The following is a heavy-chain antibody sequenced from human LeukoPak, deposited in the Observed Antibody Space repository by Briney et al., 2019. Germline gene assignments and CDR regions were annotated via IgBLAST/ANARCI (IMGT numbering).Heavy chain of an antibody. CDR1: GVSISRSNW. CDR3: ASKDYNYLAFDF. Sequence: PSETLSLTCTVSGVSISRSNWWSWVRQTPGKGLEWLGETYHSGSTNYNPSLKSRVTISVDHSKNQFSLKLSSATAADTAVYYCASKDYNYLAFDFWGQGTLVTVSS. D-gene: IGHD5-24*01. CDR2: TYHSGST. J-gene: IGHJ4*02. V-gene: IGHV4-4*02.